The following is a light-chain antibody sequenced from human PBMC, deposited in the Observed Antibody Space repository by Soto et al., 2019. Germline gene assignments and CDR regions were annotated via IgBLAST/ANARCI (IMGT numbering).Light chain of an antibody. J-gene: IGKJ5*01. CDR3: QQRSSWPIT. CDR1: QSVSRY. CDR2: DAS. V-gene: IGKV3-11*01. Sequence: EIVVTQSTGTLSFSPGERATVSSRASQSVSRYLAWYQQKPGQAPRLLIYDASNRATGIPARFSGSGSGTDFTLTISSLEPEDFAVYYCQQRSSWPITFGQGTRLEIK.